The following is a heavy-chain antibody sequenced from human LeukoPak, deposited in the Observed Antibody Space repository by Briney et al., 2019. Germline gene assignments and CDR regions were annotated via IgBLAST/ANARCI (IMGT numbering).Heavy chain of an antibody. CDR1: GGSISSSNYY. V-gene: IGHV4-39*07. J-gene: IGHJ4*02. Sequence: SETLSLTCTVSGGSISSSNYYWGWIRQPPGKGLEWIGNIDYNEITYYNPSLKSRVTISVDTSKTQLSLKLNSVTAADTAVYYCAREQTIFGVVITPYYFDYWGQGTLVTVSS. D-gene: IGHD3-3*01. CDR3: AREQTIFGVVITPYYFDY. CDR2: IDYNEIT.